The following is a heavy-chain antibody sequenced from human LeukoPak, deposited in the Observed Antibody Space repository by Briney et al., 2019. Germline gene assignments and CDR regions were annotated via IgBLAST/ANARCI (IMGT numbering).Heavy chain of an antibody. CDR2: ISYDGSNK. CDR1: GFTFSSHG. D-gene: IGHD3-10*01. Sequence: GGSLRLSCAASGFTFSSHGMHWVRQAPGKGLEWVAVISYDGSNKYYADSVKGRFTISRDNSKNTLYLQMNSLRAEDTAVYYCARVGTKGREYGSGSYPYWGQGTLVTVSS. CDR3: ARVGTKGREYGSGSYPY. V-gene: IGHV3-30*19. J-gene: IGHJ4*02.